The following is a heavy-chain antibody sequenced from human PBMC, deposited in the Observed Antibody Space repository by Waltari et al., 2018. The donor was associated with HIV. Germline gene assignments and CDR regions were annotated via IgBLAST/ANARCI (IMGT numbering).Heavy chain of an antibody. CDR1: GGSLSQNF. D-gene: IGHD3-10*01. Sequence: AGLLKPSETLSLTCAVYGGSLSQNFWSWIRQLPGKGLEWIGEINQSGNTRYSPSLKSRVTTSVDTSKKQFSLKLRSVTAADTAMYYCARVFGGGHFDSWGQG. J-gene: IGHJ4*02. V-gene: IGHV4-34*01. CDR3: ARVFGGGHFDS. CDR2: INQSGNT.